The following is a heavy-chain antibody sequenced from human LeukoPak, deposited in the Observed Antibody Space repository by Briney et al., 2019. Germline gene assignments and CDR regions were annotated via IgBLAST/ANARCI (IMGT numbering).Heavy chain of an antibody. CDR2: ISGTGVGT. V-gene: IGHV3-23*01. Sequence: PGGSLRLSCAASGFTFRNSAMSWVRQAPGKGLEWVSTISGTGVGTFYADSVKGRLTISRDNPKNTLYLQMNSLRAEDTAVYYCAKNNWNDKPFVDYWGQGTLVTVSS. CDR3: AKNNWNDKPFVDY. D-gene: IGHD1-20*01. J-gene: IGHJ4*02. CDR1: GFTFRNSA.